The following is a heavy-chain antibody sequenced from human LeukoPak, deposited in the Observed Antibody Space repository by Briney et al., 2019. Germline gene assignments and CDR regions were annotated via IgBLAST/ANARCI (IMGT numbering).Heavy chain of an antibody. J-gene: IGHJ4*02. CDR2: VYYSGST. D-gene: IGHD3-10*01. Sequence: PSETLSLTCTVSRDSVSNDKFFWGWIRQPPGEGLEWIGSVYYSGSTYYNPSLNSRVTISVDTSKNQFSLKLSSVTAADTAVYYCARAPMRYYYGSGSFDYWGQGTLVTVSS. CDR3: ARAPMRYYYGSGSFDY. CDR1: RDSVSNDKFF. V-gene: IGHV4-39*01.